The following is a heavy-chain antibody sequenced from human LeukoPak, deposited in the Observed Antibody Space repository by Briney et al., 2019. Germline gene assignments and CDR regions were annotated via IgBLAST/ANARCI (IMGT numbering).Heavy chain of an antibody. J-gene: IGHJ6*03. CDR3: AREARHIVVVTAIRRYYYYMDV. Sequence: LGGSLRLSCAASGFTVSSNYMSWGRQAPGKGLEWVSVIYSGGSTYYADSVTGRFTISRDNSKNTLYLQMNSLRAEDTAVYYCAREARHIVVVTAIRRYYYYMDVWGKGTTVTVSS. CDR2: IYSGGST. V-gene: IGHV3-53*01. D-gene: IGHD2-21*02. CDR1: GFTVSSNY.